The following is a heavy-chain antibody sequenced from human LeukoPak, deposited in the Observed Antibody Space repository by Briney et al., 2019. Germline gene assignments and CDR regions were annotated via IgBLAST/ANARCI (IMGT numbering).Heavy chain of an antibody. V-gene: IGHV3-48*03. Sequence: GGSLRLSCAASGFTFSNYEMHWVRQAPGKGLEWVSYISSSGSDIYYADSVKGRFTISRDNAKNSLYPHMNSLRAEDTAVYYCARDYGGSSPFDYWGQGTLVTVSS. D-gene: IGHD4-23*01. J-gene: IGHJ4*02. CDR3: ARDYGGSSPFDY. CDR1: GFTFSNYE. CDR2: ISSSGSDI.